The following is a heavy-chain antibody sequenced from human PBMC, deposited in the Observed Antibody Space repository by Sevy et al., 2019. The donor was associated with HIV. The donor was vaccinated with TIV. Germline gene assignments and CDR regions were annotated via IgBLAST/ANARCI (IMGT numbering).Heavy chain of an antibody. CDR3: ARDRIFAVDFNGMDV. CDR2: IHYSGNT. J-gene: IGHJ6*02. Sequence: SETLSLTCTVSGGSVSSGGHYWGWVRQPPGKGLEWIGYIHYSGNTNYNPSLKSRVTISVDTSKEQFSLKLSSVTAADTAVYYCARDRIFAVDFNGMDVWGQGTTVTVSS. V-gene: IGHV4-61*08. CDR1: GGSVSSGGHY. D-gene: IGHD3-3*02.